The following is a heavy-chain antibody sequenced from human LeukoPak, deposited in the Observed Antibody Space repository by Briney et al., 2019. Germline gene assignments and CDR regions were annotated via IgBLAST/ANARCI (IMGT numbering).Heavy chain of an antibody. D-gene: IGHD3-10*01. V-gene: IGHV4-4*02. CDR1: GGSTSSTNW. Sequence: SETLSLTCGVSGGSTSSTNWWSWVRQPPGQGLEWIGEVSLTGETNYNPSLNGRVTMSLDGSRNQLSLTLTSVTAADTAVYHCARLRLIPYYYGSGNLFDFWGQGTLVTVSS. CDR2: VSLTGET. CDR3: ARLRLIPYYYGSGNLFDF. J-gene: IGHJ4*02.